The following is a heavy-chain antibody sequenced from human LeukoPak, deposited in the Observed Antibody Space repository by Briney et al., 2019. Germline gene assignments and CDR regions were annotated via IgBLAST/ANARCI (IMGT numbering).Heavy chain of an antibody. D-gene: IGHD4-17*01. CDR1: GYTFTGYY. Sequence: ASVKVSCKASGYTFTGYYMHWVRQAPGQGLEWMGWINPNSGGTNYAQKFQGRVTMTRDTSISTAYMELSRLRSDDTAVYYCASSVGTVTREYYYYGMDVWGQGTTVTVSS. CDR2: INPNSGGT. CDR3: ASSVGTVTREYYYYGMDV. V-gene: IGHV1-2*02. J-gene: IGHJ6*02.